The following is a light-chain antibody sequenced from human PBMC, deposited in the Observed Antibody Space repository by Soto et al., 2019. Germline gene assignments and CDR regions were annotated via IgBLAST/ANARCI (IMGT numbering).Light chain of an antibody. J-gene: IGLJ2*01. V-gene: IGLV2-8*01. Sequence: QPVLTQPPSASGSPGQSVTISCTGTSSDVGGYNYVSWYQQHPGKAPKLMIYEVSKRPSGVPDRFSGSKSGNTASLTVSGLQAEDEADYYCSSYAGSNNVVFGGGTMLTVL. CDR2: EVS. CDR3: SSYAGSNNVV. CDR1: SSDVGGYNY.